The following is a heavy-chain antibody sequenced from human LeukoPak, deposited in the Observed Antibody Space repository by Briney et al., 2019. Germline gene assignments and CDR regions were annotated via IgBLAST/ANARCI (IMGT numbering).Heavy chain of an antibody. D-gene: IGHD2-15*01. Sequence: GGSLRLSCAASGFTFSSYAMHWVRQAPGKGLEWVAVISYDGSNKYYADSVKGRFTISRDNSKNTLYLQMNSLRAEDTAVYYCARDADIVVVVAASFFDYWGQGTLVTVSS. CDR1: GFTFSSYA. J-gene: IGHJ4*02. CDR3: ARDADIVVVVAASFFDY. CDR2: ISYDGSNK. V-gene: IGHV3-30-3*01.